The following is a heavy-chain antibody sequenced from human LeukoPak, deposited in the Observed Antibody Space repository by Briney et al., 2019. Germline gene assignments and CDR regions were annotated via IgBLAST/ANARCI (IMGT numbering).Heavy chain of an antibody. CDR3: AKDRRWGAFDY. D-gene: IGHD7-27*01. CDR1: GFTFSDYY. Sequence: GGSLRLSCAASGFTFSDYYMSWIRQAPGKGLEWVSYISSSGNSISYADSVKGRFTISRDNSKNTLYLQMNSLRAEDTAVYYCAKDRRWGAFDYWGQGTLVTVSS. V-gene: IGHV3-11*01. CDR2: ISSSGNSI. J-gene: IGHJ4*02.